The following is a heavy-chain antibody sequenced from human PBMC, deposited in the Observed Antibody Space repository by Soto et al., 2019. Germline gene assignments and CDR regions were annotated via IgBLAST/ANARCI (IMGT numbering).Heavy chain of an antibody. CDR2: IRSKAYGGKT. J-gene: IGHJ4*02. CDR3: TRVIVVVVAASLWFDY. Sequence: GGSLRLSCTASGFTFGDYAMSWFRQAPGKGLEWVGFIRSKAYGGKTEYAASVKGRFTISRDDSKSIAYLQMNSLKTEDTAVYYCTRVIVVVVAASLWFDYWGQGTLVTVSS. CDR1: GFTFGDYA. V-gene: IGHV3-49*03. D-gene: IGHD2-15*01.